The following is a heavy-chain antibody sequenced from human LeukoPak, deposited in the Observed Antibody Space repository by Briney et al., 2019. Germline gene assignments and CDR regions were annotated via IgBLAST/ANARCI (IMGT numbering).Heavy chain of an antibody. Sequence: GRSLRLSCAASGFSFSTYTMHWVRQAPGKGLEWVAVVSFDGGNIYYPDSVKGRFTISRDNSKNTVHLQMNSLRAEDTAIYYCARDSHLNSDYGWYFGLWGRGTLVTVSS. V-gene: IGHV3-30*04. D-gene: IGHD4/OR15-4a*01. CDR3: ARDSHLNSDYGWYFGL. CDR2: VSFDGGNI. J-gene: IGHJ2*01. CDR1: GFSFSTYT.